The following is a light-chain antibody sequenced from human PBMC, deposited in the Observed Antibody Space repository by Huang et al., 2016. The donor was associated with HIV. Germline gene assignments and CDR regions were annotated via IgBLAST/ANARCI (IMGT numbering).Light chain of an antibody. CDR2: GSS. V-gene: IGKV3-15*01. J-gene: IGKJ4*01. CDR3: HQYNNWLLS. Sequence: EIVMTQSPATLSVSPGERVTLSCRANRSVNTNLAWYQQRPGQAPRLLIYGSSTRATGIPARVSGSGSGTDFSLTISSLQSEDFALYYCHQYNNWLLSFGGGTRVDI. CDR1: RSVNTN.